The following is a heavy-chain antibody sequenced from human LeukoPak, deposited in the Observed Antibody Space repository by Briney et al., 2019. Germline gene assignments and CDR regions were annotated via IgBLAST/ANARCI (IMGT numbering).Heavy chain of an antibody. Sequence: PSETLSLTCTVSGGSISSYYWSWIRQPPGKGLEWIGYIYYSGSTNYNPSLKSRVTISVDTSKNQFSPKLSSVTAADTAVYYCARAGQQQLVLDYWGQGTLVTVSS. V-gene: IGHV4-59*01. D-gene: IGHD6-13*01. CDR3: ARAGQQQLVLDY. J-gene: IGHJ4*02. CDR2: IYYSGST. CDR1: GGSISSYY.